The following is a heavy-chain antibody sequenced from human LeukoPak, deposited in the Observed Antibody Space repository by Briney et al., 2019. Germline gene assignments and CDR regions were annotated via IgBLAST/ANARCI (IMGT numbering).Heavy chain of an antibody. D-gene: IGHD6-13*01. CDR3: ARYPIAAFTFGY. CDR2: IYYSGST. Sequence: SETLCLTCTVSGGSINISSYYWGWIRQPPGKGLEWIGSIYYSGSTYYNPSLKSRLTISVDTSKNQFSLKLSSVTAADTAVYYCARYPIAAFTFGYWGQGTLVTVSS. V-gene: IGHV4-39*01. J-gene: IGHJ4*02. CDR1: GGSINISSYY.